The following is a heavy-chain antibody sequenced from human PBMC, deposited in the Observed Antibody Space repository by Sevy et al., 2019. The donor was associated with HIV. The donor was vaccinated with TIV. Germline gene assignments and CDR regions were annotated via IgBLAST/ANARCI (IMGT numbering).Heavy chain of an antibody. CDR2: ISGGGAAT. D-gene: IGHD6-19*01. V-gene: IGHV3-23*01. Sequence: GGSLRLSCSASGFTFIAFGMTWVRQAPGKGLEWVSGISGGGAATAYADSVKGRFTISRDNSKNTLYLQMNSLTAADTAVYYCAGYGRIPVAGHTWFDPRGLGTLVTVSS. J-gene: IGHJ5*02. CDR3: AGYGRIPVAGHTWFDP. CDR1: GFTFIAFG.